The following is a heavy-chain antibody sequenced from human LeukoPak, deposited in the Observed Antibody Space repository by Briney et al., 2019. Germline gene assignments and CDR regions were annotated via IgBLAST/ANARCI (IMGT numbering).Heavy chain of an antibody. V-gene: IGHV4-34*01. CDR2: INHSGST. CDR3: ARARAHLKYYYDSSGYYYFDY. D-gene: IGHD3-22*01. Sequence: SETLSLTCAVYGGSFSGYYWSWIRQPPGKGLEWIGEINHSGSTNYNPSLKSRVTISIDTSKTQFSLKLGSVTAADTAVYYCARARAHLKYYYDSSGYYYFDYWGQEPWSPSPQ. CDR1: GGSFSGYY. J-gene: IGHJ4*01.